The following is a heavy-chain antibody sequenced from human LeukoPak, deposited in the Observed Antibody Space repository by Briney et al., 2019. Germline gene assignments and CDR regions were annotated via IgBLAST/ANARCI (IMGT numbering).Heavy chain of an antibody. CDR1: GFTFSSYW. V-gene: IGHV3-66*01. CDR2: IYSGGST. CDR3: VKDLYYDNSGYYSGAFDY. D-gene: IGHD3-22*01. J-gene: IGHJ4*02. Sequence: GGSLRLSCAASGFTFSSYWMHWVRQAPGKGLEWVSVIYSGGSTYYADSVKGRFTISRDNSKNTLYLQMNSLRVEDTAVYYCVKDLYYDNSGYYSGAFDYWGQGTLVTVSS.